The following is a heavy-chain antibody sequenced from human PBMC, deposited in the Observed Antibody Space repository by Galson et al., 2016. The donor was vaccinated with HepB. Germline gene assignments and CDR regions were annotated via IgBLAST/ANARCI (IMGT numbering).Heavy chain of an antibody. CDR1: GVIFSKNG. CDR3: ARQYGGGAHHCDS. D-gene: IGHD3-16*01. Sequence: SLRLSCAASGVIFSKNGMNWVRQAPGKGLESISYISTSGITIYYADSVKGRFTISRDNAKNLLYLQMNSLRAEDTAVYYCARQYGGGAHHCDSWGHGTLVTVSS. J-gene: IGHJ5*01. CDR2: ISTSGITI. V-gene: IGHV3-11*01.